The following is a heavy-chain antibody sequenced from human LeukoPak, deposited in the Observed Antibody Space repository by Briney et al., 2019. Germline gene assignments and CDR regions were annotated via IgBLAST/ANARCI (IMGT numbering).Heavy chain of an antibody. CDR1: GFTFSNAW. CDR3: TTAVYPTRYYYYGMDV. CDR2: IKSKTDGGTT. V-gene: IGHV3-15*01. J-gene: IGHJ6*02. Sequence: GGSLRLSCAASGFTFSNAWMSWVRRAPGKGLEWVGRIKSKTDGGTTDYAAPVKGRFTISRDDSKNTLYLQMNSLKTEDTAVYYCTTAVYPTRYYYYGMDVWGQGTTVTVSS.